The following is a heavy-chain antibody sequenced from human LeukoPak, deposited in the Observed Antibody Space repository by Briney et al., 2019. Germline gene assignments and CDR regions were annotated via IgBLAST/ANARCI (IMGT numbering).Heavy chain of an antibody. J-gene: IGHJ4*02. CDR2: IHYSGGT. CDR3: TRGGGWLTDY. CDR1: GGSISGYY. D-gene: IGHD6-19*01. Sequence: PSETLSLTCTVSGGSISGYYWSWIRQPPGKGLEWIGNIHYSGGTTYNPSLRSRVTISVDTSKDHFSLKLSSVTAADTAVYFCTRGGGWLTDYWGQGTLTTVSS. V-gene: IGHV4-59*01.